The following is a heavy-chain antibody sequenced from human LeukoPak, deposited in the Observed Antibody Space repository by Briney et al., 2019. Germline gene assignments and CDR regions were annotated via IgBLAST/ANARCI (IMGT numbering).Heavy chain of an antibody. CDR2: IYGGGST. D-gene: IGHD1-26*01. CDR1: GGSISSYY. V-gene: IGHV4-59*08. J-gene: IGHJ5*01. Sequence: PSETLSLTCTVSGGSISSYYCSWIRQPPGKGLEWIGYIYGGGSTSYNPSLTSRVTISVDTSKNQFSLSLSSVTAADTAVYYCARQVGQMRFDSWGQGTLVTVSS. CDR3: ARQVGQMRFDS.